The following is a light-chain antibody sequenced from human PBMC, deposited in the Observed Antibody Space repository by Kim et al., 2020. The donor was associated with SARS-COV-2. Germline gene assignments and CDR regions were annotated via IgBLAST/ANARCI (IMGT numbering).Light chain of an antibody. V-gene: IGLV2-14*04. CDR1: SSDVGGYNY. Sequence: GQSITISCPGTSSDVGGYNYVSWYRQYPGKAPKLLIYDVYKRPSGVSDRFSGSKSGNTASLTISGLQAEDEADYYCSSYTSSSTSVFGGGTKLTVL. CDR2: DVY. J-gene: IGLJ3*02. CDR3: SSYTSSSTSV.